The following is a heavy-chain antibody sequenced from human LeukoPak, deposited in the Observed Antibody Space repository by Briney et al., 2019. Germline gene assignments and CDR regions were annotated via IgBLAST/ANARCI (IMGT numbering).Heavy chain of an antibody. J-gene: IGHJ5*01. CDR1: GGSFSGFY. Sequence: TSETLSLTCAVYGGSFSGFYWSWIRQPPGKGLEWIGEINHSGSTNYNPSLKSRVTISVDTSKNQFSLKLSSVTAADTAVYYCARDFASWGQGTLVTVSS. V-gene: IGHV4-34*01. CDR2: INHSGST. CDR3: ARDFAS.